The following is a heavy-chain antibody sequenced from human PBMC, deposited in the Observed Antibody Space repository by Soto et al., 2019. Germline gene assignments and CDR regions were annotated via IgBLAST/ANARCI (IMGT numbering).Heavy chain of an antibody. D-gene: IGHD6-6*01. CDR2: IYYSGST. Sequence: SETLSLTCTVSGGSVSSGSYYWSWIRQPPGKGLEWIGYIYYSGSTNYNPSLKSRVTISVDTSKNQFSLKLSSVTAADTAVYYCARQSIAARRPGFYYFDYWGQGTLVTVS. CDR1: GGSVSSGSYY. J-gene: IGHJ4*02. CDR3: ARQSIAARRPGFYYFDY. V-gene: IGHV4-61*01.